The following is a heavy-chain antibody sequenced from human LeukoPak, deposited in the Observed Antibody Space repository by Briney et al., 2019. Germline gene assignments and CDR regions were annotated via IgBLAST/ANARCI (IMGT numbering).Heavy chain of an antibody. V-gene: IGHV4-59*12. D-gene: IGHD6-13*01. Sequence: SETLSLTCTVSGGSISSYYWSWIRQPPGKGLEWIGYIYYSGSTNYNPSLKSRVTMSVDTSKNQFSLKLSSVTAADTAIYYCARDHGSSNWYYYWGQGTLVTVSS. CDR3: ARDHGSSNWYYY. CDR2: IYYSGST. CDR1: GGSISSYY. J-gene: IGHJ4*02.